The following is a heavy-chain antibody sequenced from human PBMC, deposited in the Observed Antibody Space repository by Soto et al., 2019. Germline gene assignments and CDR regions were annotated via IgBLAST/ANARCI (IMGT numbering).Heavy chain of an antibody. CDR1: GYSFTSYW. CDR3: AGGGVRGVITRTRDYYGMDV. J-gene: IGHJ6*02. Sequence: PVESLKISRKGSGYSFTSYWIGWVRQIPGKGLEWMGIIYPGDSDTRYSPSFQGQVTISADKSISTAYLQWSSLKASDTAMYYCAGGGVRGVITRTRDYYGMDVWGQGTTVTVSS. D-gene: IGHD3-10*01. V-gene: IGHV5-51*01. CDR2: IYPGDSDT.